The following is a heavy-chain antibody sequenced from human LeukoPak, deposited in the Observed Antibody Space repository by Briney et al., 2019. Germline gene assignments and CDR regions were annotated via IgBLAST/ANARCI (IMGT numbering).Heavy chain of an antibody. CDR3: ARGGHIVVVTANLGY. D-gene: IGHD2-21*02. CDR1: GYTFTSYY. V-gene: IGHV1-46*01. CDR2: INPSGGST. J-gene: IGHJ4*02. Sequence: ASVKVSCKASGYTFTSYYMHWVRQAPGQGLEWMGIINPSGGSTSYAQKFQGRVTMTRDTSTSTVYMELSSLRSEDTAVYYCARGGHIVVVTANLGYWGQGTLATVSS.